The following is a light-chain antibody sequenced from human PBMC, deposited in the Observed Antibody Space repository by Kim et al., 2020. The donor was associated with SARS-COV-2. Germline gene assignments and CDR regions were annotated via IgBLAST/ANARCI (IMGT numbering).Light chain of an antibody. CDR3: QQDDKVPLT. Sequence: IVMTQSPVTLSISPGDRVTLSCRAGQTVSSNLAWYQQKPGQAPRLLIHGASIRATGIPPRFSGSGSGTDFSLSISSLQPEDVAVYYCQQDDKVPLTFGGGTKVDIK. CDR2: GAS. J-gene: IGKJ4*01. V-gene: IGKV3D-15*01. CDR1: QTVSSN.